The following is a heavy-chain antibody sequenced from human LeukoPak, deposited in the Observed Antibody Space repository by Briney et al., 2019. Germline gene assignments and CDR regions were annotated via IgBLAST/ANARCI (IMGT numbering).Heavy chain of an antibody. D-gene: IGHD3-22*01. CDR1: GFAFSSHG. J-gene: IGHJ4*02. CDR2: IWYDGSNK. CDR3: ARVGYDSSGYEGYYFDY. V-gene: IGHV3-33*08. Sequence: GGSLRLSCAASGFAFSSHGMSWVRQAPGKGLEWVAVIWYDGSNKYYADSVKGRFTISRDNSKNTLYLQMNSLRAEDTAVYYCARVGYDSSGYEGYYFDYWGQGTLVTVSS.